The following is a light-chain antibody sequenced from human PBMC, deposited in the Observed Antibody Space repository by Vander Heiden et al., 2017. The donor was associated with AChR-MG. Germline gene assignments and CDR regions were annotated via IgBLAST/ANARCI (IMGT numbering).Light chain of an antibody. V-gene: IGKV1-33*01. CDR1: EDVRTY. Sequence: DIQMTQSPSSLSASVGDRVTITCQASEDVRTYLNWYQQKPGKAPKLLIFDASNLATGVPSRFSGGGSGTEFTFTISSLQPEDVGTFYCQQYDVLPPLTFGGGTKVEVK. J-gene: IGKJ4*01. CDR3: QQYDVLPPLT. CDR2: DAS.